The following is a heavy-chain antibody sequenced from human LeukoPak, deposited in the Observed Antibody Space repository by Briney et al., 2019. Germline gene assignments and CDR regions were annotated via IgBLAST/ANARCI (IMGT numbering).Heavy chain of an antibody. CDR3: ARDPSRGYSYGYDIWFDP. D-gene: IGHD5-18*01. V-gene: IGHV1-69*13. CDR1: GGTFSSYA. CDR2: IIPVFGTA. J-gene: IGHJ5*02. Sequence: SVKVSCKASGGTFSSYAISWVRQAPGQGLEWMGGIIPVFGTANYAQKFQGRVTITADESTSTAYMELSSLRSEDTAVYYCARDPSRGYSYGYDIWFDPWGQGTLVTVSS.